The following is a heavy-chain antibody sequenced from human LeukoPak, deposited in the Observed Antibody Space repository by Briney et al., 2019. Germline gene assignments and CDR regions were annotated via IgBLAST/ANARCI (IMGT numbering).Heavy chain of an antibody. J-gene: IGHJ6*02. CDR1: GGSFSGYY. Sequence: PSETLSLTCAVYGGSFSGYYWSWIHQPPGKGLEWIGEINHSGSTNYNPSLKSRITISVDMSKNQFSLKLSSVTAADTAVYYCARGPPAKPGTGYYYGMDVWGQGTTVTVSS. CDR3: ARGPPAKPGTGYYYGMDV. V-gene: IGHV4-34*01. CDR2: INHSGST. D-gene: IGHD2-2*01.